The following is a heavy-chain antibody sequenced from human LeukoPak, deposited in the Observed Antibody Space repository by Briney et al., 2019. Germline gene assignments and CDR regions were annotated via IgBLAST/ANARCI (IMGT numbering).Heavy chain of an antibody. CDR2: ISAYNGYG. J-gene: IGHJ4*02. CDR3: ARRLVETPEFFVTKVVPAADFDY. V-gene: IGHV1-18*01. D-gene: IGHD2-2*01. CDR1: GYTFTSCG. Sequence: ASVKVCCKASGYTFTSCGISWVRPAPGQGLEWMGWISAYNGYGNYAQKLQGRVTMTTDTSTSTAYMELRSLRSDDTAVYYGARRLVETPEFFVTKVVPAADFDYWGQGTLVTVSS.